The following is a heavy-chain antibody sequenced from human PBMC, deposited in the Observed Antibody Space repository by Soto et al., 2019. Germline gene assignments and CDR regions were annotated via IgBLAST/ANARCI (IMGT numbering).Heavy chain of an antibody. CDR1: GLTFSDYY. V-gene: IGHV3-11*06. D-gene: IGHD1-1*01. J-gene: IGHJ4*02. CDR3: ARSGDNYNLLDY. CDR2: SXXSXTXX. Sequence: GGYLRPAWRGSGLTFSDYYISWIRQAPRKGLXWVXYSXXSXTXXXYXXSVKGRFSISRDNAKNSLYLQINSLRGEDTATYYCARSGDNYNLLDYWGQGTPVTVSS.